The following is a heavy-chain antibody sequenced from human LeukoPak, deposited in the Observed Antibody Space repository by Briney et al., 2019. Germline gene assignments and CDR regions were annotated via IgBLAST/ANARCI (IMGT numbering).Heavy chain of an antibody. J-gene: IGHJ4*02. CDR1: GFAFSDYT. D-gene: IGHD3-22*01. V-gene: IGHV3-21*05. CDR3: AKAMSIDYYDSKNFYRVEFDS. CDR2: IRGSGSGMGSAN. Sequence: GGSLRLSCAASGFAFSDYTMNWVRQAPGKGLEWVSDIRGSGSGMGSANYCAGSVKDRFTISRDNANNSLYLQMSSLRADDTAVYYCAKAMSIDYYDSKNFYRVEFDSWGQGTLVTVSS.